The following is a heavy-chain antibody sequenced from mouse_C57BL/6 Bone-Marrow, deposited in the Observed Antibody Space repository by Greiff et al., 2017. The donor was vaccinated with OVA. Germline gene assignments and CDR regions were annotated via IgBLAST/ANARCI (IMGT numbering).Heavy chain of an antibody. J-gene: IGHJ2*01. CDR3: ARYSYYGSRFDY. V-gene: IGHV5-4*03. Sequence: EVMLVESGGGLVKPGGSLKLSCAASGFTFSSYAMSWVRQTPEKRLEWVATISDGGSYTYYPDNVKGRFTISRDNAKNNLYLQMSHLKSEDTAMYYCARYSYYGSRFDYWGQGTTLTVSS. D-gene: IGHD1-1*01. CDR1: GFTFSSYA. CDR2: ISDGGSYT.